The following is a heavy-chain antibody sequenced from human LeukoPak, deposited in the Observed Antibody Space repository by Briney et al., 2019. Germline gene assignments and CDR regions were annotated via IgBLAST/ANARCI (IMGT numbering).Heavy chain of an antibody. CDR2: IYYSGST. Sequence: SETLSLTCTVSGGSISSYYWSWIRQPPGKGLEWIGNIYYSGSTNYNPSLKSRVTISVDTSKNQFSLRLSSVTAADTAVYYCARDVTSGAFDIWGQGTMVTVSS. CDR1: GGSISSYY. J-gene: IGHJ3*02. CDR3: ARDVTSGAFDI. D-gene: IGHD2-21*02. V-gene: IGHV4-59*01.